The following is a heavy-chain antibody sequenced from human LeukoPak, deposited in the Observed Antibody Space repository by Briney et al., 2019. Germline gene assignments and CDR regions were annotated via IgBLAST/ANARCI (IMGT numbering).Heavy chain of an antibody. CDR3: ARVESQVFDY. CDR1: GFTFNSYS. CDR2: ISSSSSYI. Sequence: GGSLRLSCAASGFTFNSYSMNWVRQAPGKGLEWVSSISSSSSYIYYADSVKGRFTISRDNAKNSLYLQMNSLRAEDTAVYYCARVESQVFDYWGQGTLVTVSS. V-gene: IGHV3-21*01. J-gene: IGHJ4*02. D-gene: IGHD1-1*01.